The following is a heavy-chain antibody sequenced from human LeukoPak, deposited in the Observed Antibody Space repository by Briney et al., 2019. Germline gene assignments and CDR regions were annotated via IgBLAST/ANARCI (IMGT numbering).Heavy chain of an antibody. CDR3: AREIRETVITRHYYYGIDV. D-gene: IGHD1-7*01. J-gene: IGHJ6*02. V-gene: IGHV3-13*01. CDR1: GFTFSTYD. CDR2: IGTADDT. Sequence: PGGSLRLSCAASGFTFSTYDMHWVRQVTGKGLEWVSAIGTADDTYYLGSVKGRFTISRENAKNVLYLQMSSLRAEDTAVYYCAREIRETVITRHYYYGIDVWGQGTTVTVS.